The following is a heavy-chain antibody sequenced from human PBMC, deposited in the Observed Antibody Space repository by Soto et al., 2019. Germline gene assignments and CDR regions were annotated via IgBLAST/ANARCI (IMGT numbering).Heavy chain of an antibody. CDR1: GNTFTSYG. D-gene: IGHD7-27*01. J-gene: IGHJ3*02. CDR2: ISAYNGKT. V-gene: IGHV1-18*01. CDR3: ARGVALGPFDAFDI. Sequence: ASVKVSCKASGNTFTSYGISWVRQAPGQGLEWMGWISAYNGKTNYAQNLQGRVTMTTDTSTSTAYMELRSLTSDDTAVYYCARGVALGPFDAFDIWGKGTMVTVPS.